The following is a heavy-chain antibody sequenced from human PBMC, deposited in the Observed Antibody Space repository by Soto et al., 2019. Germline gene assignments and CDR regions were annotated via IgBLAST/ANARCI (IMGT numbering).Heavy chain of an antibody. Sequence: ASVKVSCKASGYTFTGYYMHWVRQAPGQGLEWMGWINPNSGGTNYAQKFQGWVTMTRDTSISTAYMELSRLRSDDTAVYYCARGKRWLVQVVMDWFDPWGQGTLVTVSS. CDR2: INPNSGGT. CDR3: ARGKRWLVQVVMDWFDP. CDR1: GYTFTGYY. J-gene: IGHJ5*02. V-gene: IGHV1-2*04. D-gene: IGHD6-19*01.